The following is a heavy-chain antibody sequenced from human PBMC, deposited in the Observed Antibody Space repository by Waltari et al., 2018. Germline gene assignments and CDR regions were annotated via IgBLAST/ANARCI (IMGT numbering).Heavy chain of an antibody. CDR2: VIYSGGST. D-gene: IGHD3-16*01. V-gene: IGHV3-23*03. CDR1: GFTFSNYA. CDR3: TKDGALAYGDN. Sequence: EVQLLESAGGLVRPGGSLRLSCAAPGFTFSNYAMSLVRRTPGKGLAHVCVIYSGGSTHCVDSVKGRFIISRDNSKNTLYLQMNSLRVEDTAVYYCTKDGALAYGDNWGQGTLVSVSS. J-gene: IGHJ4*02.